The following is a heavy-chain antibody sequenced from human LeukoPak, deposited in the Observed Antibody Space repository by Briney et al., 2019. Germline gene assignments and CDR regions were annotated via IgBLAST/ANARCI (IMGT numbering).Heavy chain of an antibody. V-gene: IGHV3-30*18. Sequence: GGSLRLSCAASGFTFSSYWMSWVRQAPGKGLEWVAVISYDGSNKYYADSVKGRFTISRDNSKNTLYLQMNSLRAEDTAVYYCAKDRGYYYGSGSALDYWGQGTLVTVSS. CDR2: ISYDGSNK. D-gene: IGHD3-10*01. CDR3: AKDRGYYYGSGSALDY. J-gene: IGHJ4*02. CDR1: GFTFSSYW.